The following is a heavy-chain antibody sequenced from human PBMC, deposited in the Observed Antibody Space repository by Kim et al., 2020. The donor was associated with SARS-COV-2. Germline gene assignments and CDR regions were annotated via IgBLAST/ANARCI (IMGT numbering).Heavy chain of an antibody. Sequence: GGSLRLSCAASGFTFSSYWMSWVRQAPGKGLEWVANIKQDGSEKYYVDSVKGRFTISRDNAKNSLYLQMNSLRAEDTAVYYCARDMYSSGWYGDYYYYGMDVWGQGTTVTVSS. J-gene: IGHJ6*02. CDR2: IKQDGSEK. CDR3: ARDMYSSGWYGDYYYYGMDV. D-gene: IGHD6-19*01. V-gene: IGHV3-7*03. CDR1: GFTFSSYW.